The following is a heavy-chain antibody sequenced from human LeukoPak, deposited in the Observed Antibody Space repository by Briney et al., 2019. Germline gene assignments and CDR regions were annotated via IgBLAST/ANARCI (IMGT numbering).Heavy chain of an antibody. V-gene: IGHV3-30*18. CDR3: AKDPSSYYDSSGYPNDY. CDR1: GFTFSSYG. J-gene: IGHJ4*02. CDR2: ISYDGSNK. D-gene: IGHD3-22*01. Sequence: QPGRSLRLSCAASGFTFSSYGMHWVRQAPGKGLEWVAVISYDGSNKYYADSVKGRSTISRDNSKNTLYLQMNSLRAEDTAVYYCAKDPSSYYDSSGYPNDYWGQGTLVTVSS.